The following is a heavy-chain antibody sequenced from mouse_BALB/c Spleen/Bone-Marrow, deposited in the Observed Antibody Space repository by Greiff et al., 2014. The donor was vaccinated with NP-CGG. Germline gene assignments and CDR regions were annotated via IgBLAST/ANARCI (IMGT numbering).Heavy chain of an antibody. D-gene: IGHD2-4*01. CDR2: IDPENGDT. CDR3: NARGDYDFDYFDY. V-gene: IGHV14-4*02. Sequence: VQLQQSGAELVRSGASVKLSCTASGFNIKDYYMHWVKQRPEQGLEWIGWIDPENGDTEYAPKFQGKATMTADTSSNTAYLQLSNLTSEDTAVYYCNARGDYDFDYFDYWGQGTTLTVSS. CDR1: GFNIKDYY. J-gene: IGHJ2*01.